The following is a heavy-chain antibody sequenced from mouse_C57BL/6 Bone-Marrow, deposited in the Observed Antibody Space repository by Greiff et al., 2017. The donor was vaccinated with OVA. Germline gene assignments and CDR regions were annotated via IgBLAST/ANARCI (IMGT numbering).Heavy chain of an antibody. D-gene: IGHD1-1*01. Sequence: EVMLVESGGDLVKPGGSLKLSCAASGFTFSSYGMSWVRQTPDKRLEWVATISSGGSYTYYPDSVKGRFTISRDNAKNTLYLQMSSLKSEDTAMYYCARLHYYGSSYDYWGQGTTLTVSS. CDR3: ARLHYYGSSYDY. CDR2: ISSGGSYT. CDR1: GFTFSSYG. V-gene: IGHV5-6*01. J-gene: IGHJ2*01.